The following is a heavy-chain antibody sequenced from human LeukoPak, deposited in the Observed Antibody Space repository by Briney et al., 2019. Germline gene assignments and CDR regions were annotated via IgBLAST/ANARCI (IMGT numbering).Heavy chain of an antibody. CDR2: ISYDGSNK. CDR1: GFTFSSYA. CDR3: ARDPGYSGYSDAFDI. Sequence: PGGSLRLSCAASGFTFSSYAMPWVRQAPGKGLEWVAVISYDGSNKYYADSVKGRFTISRDNSKNTLYLQMNSLRAEDTAVYYCARDPGYSGYSDAFDIWGQGTMVTVSS. D-gene: IGHD5-12*01. V-gene: IGHV3-30-3*01. J-gene: IGHJ3*02.